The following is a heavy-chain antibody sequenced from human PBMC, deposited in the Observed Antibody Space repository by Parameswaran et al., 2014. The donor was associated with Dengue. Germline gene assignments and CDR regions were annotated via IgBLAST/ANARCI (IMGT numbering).Heavy chain of an antibody. CDR3: ARVRGYSSDWYDSPFDY. V-gene: IGHV3-7*01. CDR2: IKQDGSEK. D-gene: IGHD6-19*01. Sequence: RWIRQPPGKGLEWVANIKQDGSEKYYVDSVKGRFTISRDNAKNSLYLQMNSLRADDTAVYYCARVRGYSSDWYDSPFDYWGQGTLVTVSS. J-gene: IGHJ4*02.